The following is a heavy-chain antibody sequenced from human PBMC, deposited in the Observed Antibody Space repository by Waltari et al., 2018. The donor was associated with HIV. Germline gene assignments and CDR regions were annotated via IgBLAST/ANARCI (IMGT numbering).Heavy chain of an antibody. CDR3: ASSGGYGDDTYHFDY. Sequence: EVQLVESGGGLVKPGGSLRLSCAASGFTFGSYNMNWVRQAPGKALEWVSSISGTSGSKFYADSVKGRFTISRDNAKNSLFLQMNSLRAEDTALYYCASSGGYGDDTYHFDYWGQGTLVTVSP. V-gene: IGHV3-21*02. J-gene: IGHJ4*02. CDR1: GFTFGSYN. D-gene: IGHD4-17*01. CDR2: ISGTSGSK.